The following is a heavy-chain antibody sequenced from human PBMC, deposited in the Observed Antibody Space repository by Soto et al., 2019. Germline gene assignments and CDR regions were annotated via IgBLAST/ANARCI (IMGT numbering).Heavy chain of an antibody. V-gene: IGHV1-2*02. CDR2: INPNSGGT. Sequence: ASVKVSCKASGYTFTGYYMHWVRQAPGQGLEWMGWINPNSGGTNYAQKFQGRVTMTRDTSISTAYMELSRLRSDDTAVYYCARGYSYGYSLYYYGMDVWGQGTTVTVSS. D-gene: IGHD5-18*01. CDR3: ARGYSYGYSLYYYGMDV. CDR1: GYTFTGYY. J-gene: IGHJ6*02.